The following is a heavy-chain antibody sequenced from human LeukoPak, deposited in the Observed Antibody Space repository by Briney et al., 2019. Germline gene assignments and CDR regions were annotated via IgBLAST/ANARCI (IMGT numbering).Heavy chain of an antibody. CDR2: INSDGSST. D-gene: IGHD3-22*01. V-gene: IGHV3-74*01. CDR3: ARGPHHYYDSSGYYERGAFDI. CDR1: GFTFSSYW. Sequence: PGGSLRLSCAASGFTFSSYWMHWVRQAPGKGLVWVPRINSDGSSTSYADSVKGRFTISRDNAKNTLYLQMNSLRAEDTAVYYCARGPHHYYDSSGYYERGAFDIWGQGTMVTVSS. J-gene: IGHJ3*02.